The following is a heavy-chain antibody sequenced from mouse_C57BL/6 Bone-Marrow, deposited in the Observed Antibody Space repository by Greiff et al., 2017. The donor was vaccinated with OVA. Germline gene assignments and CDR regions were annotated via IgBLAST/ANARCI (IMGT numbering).Heavy chain of an antibody. CDR3: APQYYGSSYPYYFDY. CDR1: GYTFTDYY. V-gene: IGHV1-19*01. D-gene: IGHD1-1*01. J-gene: IGHJ2*01. CDR2: INPYNGGT. Sequence: VQLQQSGPVLVKPGASVKMSCKASGYTFTDYYMNWVKQSHGKSLEWIGVINPYNGGTSYNQKFKGKATLTVDKSSSTAYMELNSLTSEDSAVYYCAPQYYGSSYPYYFDYWGQGTTLTVSS.